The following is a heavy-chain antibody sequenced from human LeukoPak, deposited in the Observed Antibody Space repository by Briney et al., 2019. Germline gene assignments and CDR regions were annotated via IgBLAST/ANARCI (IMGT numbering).Heavy chain of an antibody. CDR2: IYTSGST. V-gene: IGHV4-4*07. Sequence: SETLSLTCTVSGGSISDYYWDWIRQPAGKGLEWIGRIYTSGSTNYHPSLKSRVTMSVDTSKNQFSLRLISVTAADTAVYYCARDAQRDGYPGGFDYWGQGTLVTVSS. CDR3: ARDAQRDGYPGGFDY. D-gene: IGHD5-24*01. J-gene: IGHJ4*02. CDR1: GGSISDYY.